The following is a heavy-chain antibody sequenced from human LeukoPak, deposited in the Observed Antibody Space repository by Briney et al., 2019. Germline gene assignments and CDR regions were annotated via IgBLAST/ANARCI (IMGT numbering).Heavy chain of an antibody. V-gene: IGHV3-7*01. Sequence: PGGSLRLSCAASGFTFSSYWMSWVRQAPGKGLEWVANIKQDGSEKYYVDSVKGRFTISRDNAKNSLYLQMNSLRAEDTAVYYCARPKSLGYSSGWYYFDYWGQGTLVTVSS. CDR1: GFTFSSYW. CDR2: IKQDGSEK. CDR3: ARPKSLGYSSGWYYFDY. D-gene: IGHD6-19*01. J-gene: IGHJ4*02.